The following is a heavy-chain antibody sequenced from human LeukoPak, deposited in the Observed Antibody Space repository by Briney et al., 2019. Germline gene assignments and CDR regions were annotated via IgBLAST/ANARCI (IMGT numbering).Heavy chain of an antibody. CDR2: IIPIFGIA. V-gene: IGHV1-69*04. J-gene: IGHJ4*02. CDR3: AKEPATTVRTKNYFDY. D-gene: IGHD4-17*01. CDR1: GGTFSSYA. Sequence: SVKVSCKASGGTFSSYAISWVRQAPGQGLEWMGRIIPIFGIANYAQKFQGRVTITADKSTSTAYMELSSLRSEDTAVYYCAKEPATTVRTKNYFDYWGQGTLVTVSS.